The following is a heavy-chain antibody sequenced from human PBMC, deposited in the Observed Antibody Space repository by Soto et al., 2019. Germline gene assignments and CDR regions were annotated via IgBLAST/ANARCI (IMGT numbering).Heavy chain of an antibody. J-gene: IGHJ5*02. CDR2: ISYNGNT. CDR3: ARVEDYFDSSGYNH. D-gene: IGHD3-22*01. CDR1: GYSFTNYG. Sequence: GASVEVSFKASGYSFTNYGITWLRQAPGQGLEWMGWISYNGNTNYAQNLQGRVTMTTDTSTNTAYMELRGLSSDDTAVYYCARVEDYFDSSGYNHWGQGTLVTVSS. V-gene: IGHV1-18*04.